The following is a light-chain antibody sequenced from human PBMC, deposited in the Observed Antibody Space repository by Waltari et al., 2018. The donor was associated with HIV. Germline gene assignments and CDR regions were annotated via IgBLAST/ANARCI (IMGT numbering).Light chain of an antibody. CDR2: GAS. CDR1: QSINNN. V-gene: IGKV3-15*01. CDR3: QQYNNWPGIT. Sequence: EILMTQSPATLSVSPGERATLPCRASQSINNNFAWYQQKPGQAPRLLIYGASTGATGIPARFSGSGSGTEFTLTISSLQSEDFAVYYCQQYNNWPGITFGPGTKVDIK. J-gene: IGKJ3*01.